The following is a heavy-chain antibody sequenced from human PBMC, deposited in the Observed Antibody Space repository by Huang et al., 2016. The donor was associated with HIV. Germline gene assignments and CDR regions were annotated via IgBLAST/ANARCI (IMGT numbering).Heavy chain of an antibody. CDR1: GFTFRNYA. Sequence: QVQLVESGGGVVQTGRSLRLSCAASGFTFRNYAMHWVRQAPGKGLEWVTLISYTGSNIYYTDAVKGRFSISRDNSKSTMYLHMNRLRVEDTAVYYCARGRDGRSGFYFGDFDNWGQGILVTVSS. CDR2: ISYTGSNI. V-gene: IGHV3-30*04. CDR3: ARGRDGRSGFYFGDFDN. D-gene: IGHD3-22*01. J-gene: IGHJ4*02.